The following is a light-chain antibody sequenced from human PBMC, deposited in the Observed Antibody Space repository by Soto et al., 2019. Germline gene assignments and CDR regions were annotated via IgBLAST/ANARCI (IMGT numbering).Light chain of an antibody. Sequence: DIQMTQSPSTLSASVGDRVTITCRASEDIGSWLAWYQQKPGKAPNLLIYKDSTLQSGVPSRFSGSGSGTEFPLAIRSLQPDDFATYYCQQYNTYPWTFGQGTRVEI. CDR2: KDS. V-gene: IGKV1-5*03. CDR1: EDIGSW. J-gene: IGKJ1*01. CDR3: QQYNTYPWT.